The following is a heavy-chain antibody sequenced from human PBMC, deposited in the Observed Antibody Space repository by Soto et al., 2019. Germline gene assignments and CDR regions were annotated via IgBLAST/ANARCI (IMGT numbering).Heavy chain of an antibody. CDR1: GYTFTSYG. CDR2: ISAYNGNT. D-gene: IGHD3-10*01. V-gene: IGHV1-18*01. CDR3: ARDRVGPQAFYYYGMDV. J-gene: IGHJ6*02. Sequence: QVQLVQSGAEVKKPGASVKVSCKASGYTFTSYGISWVRQAPGQGLEWMGWISAYNGNTNYEQKLQGRVTMTTDQSTSTAYKELRSLSSDDTAVYYCARDRVGPQAFYYYGMDVWGQGTTVTVSS.